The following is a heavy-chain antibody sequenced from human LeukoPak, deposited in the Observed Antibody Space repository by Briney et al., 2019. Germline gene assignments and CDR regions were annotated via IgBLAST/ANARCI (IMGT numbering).Heavy chain of an antibody. D-gene: IGHD1-14*01. CDR3: ARHSGGLTGTTDWFDP. J-gene: IGHJ5*02. CDR2: IWYDGSNK. V-gene: IGHV3-33*01. CDR1: GFTFSSYG. Sequence: GRSLRLSCAASGFTFSSYGMHWVRQAPGKGLEWVAVIWYDGSNKYYADSVKGRFTISRDNSKNTLYLQMNSLRAEDTAVYYCARHSGGLTGTTDWFDPWGQGTVVTVSS.